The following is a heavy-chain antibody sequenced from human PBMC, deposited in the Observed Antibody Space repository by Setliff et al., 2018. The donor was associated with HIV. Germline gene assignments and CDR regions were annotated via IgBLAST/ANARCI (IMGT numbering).Heavy chain of an antibody. CDR2: IIPSFGTA. CDR3: ASGGSGSYLPVPDAFDI. Sequence: GASVKVSCKASGGTFSSYAISWVRQAPGQGLEWMGGIIPSFGTANYAQKFQGRVTITTDESTSTAYMELSSLRSEDTAVYYCASGGSGSYLPVPDAFDIWGQGTMVTVSS. V-gene: IGHV1-69*05. D-gene: IGHD1-26*01. CDR1: GGTFSSYA. J-gene: IGHJ3*02.